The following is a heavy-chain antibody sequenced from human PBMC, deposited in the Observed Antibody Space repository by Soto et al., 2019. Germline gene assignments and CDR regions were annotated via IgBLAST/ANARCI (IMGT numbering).Heavy chain of an antibody. J-gene: IGHJ4*02. CDR1: GGSISPFY. CDR2: LYYSGNT. V-gene: IGHV4-59*12. Sequence: SETLSLTCTVSGGSISPFYWSWVRQPPGKGLEWIGYLYYSGNTNYNPSLKSRVTISVDMSKNQFSLKLTSVTAADTAVYYCARGRPDFSSSSRARGNIDHWGQGALVTVSS. D-gene: IGHD6-6*01. CDR3: ARGRPDFSSSSRARGNIDH.